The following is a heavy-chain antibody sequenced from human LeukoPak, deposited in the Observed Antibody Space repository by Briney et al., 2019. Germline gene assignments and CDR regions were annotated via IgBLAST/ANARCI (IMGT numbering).Heavy chain of an antibody. V-gene: IGHV4-61*01. CDR2: IYYSGST. CDR3: ASCSGGSCYSDY. CDR1: GGSVSSGSYY. D-gene: IGHD2-15*01. J-gene: IGHJ4*02. Sequence: PSETLSLTCTVSGGSVSSGSYYWSWIRQPPGKGLEWIGYIYYSGSTNYNPSLKSRVTISVDTSKNQFSLKLSSVTAADTAVYYCASCSGGSCYSDYWGQGTLVTVSS.